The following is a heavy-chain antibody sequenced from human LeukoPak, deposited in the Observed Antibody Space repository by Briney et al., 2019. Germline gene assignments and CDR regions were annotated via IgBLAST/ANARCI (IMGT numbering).Heavy chain of an antibody. J-gene: IGHJ4*02. Sequence: SETLSHTCTVSGGSISSSSYYWGWIRQPPGKGLEWIGSIYYSGSTYYNPSLRSRVTISVDTSKNQFSLKLSSVTAADTAVYYCARDRVGAPYYFDYWGQGTLVTVSS. CDR3: ARDRVGAPYYFDY. V-gene: IGHV4-39*07. D-gene: IGHD1-26*01. CDR1: GGSISSSSYY. CDR2: IYYSGST.